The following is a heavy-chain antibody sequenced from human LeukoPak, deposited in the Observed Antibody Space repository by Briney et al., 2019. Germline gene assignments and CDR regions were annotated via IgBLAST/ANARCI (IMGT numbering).Heavy chain of an antibody. J-gene: IGHJ3*02. CDR3: ARDGVVASPGAFDI. V-gene: IGHV4-59*01. D-gene: IGHD2-15*01. CDR1: GGSITSYY. Sequence: PETLSLTCTVSGGSITSYYGSWVRPPPEEGLGWMGYIYYSGRTNYNPSLKSRVTISVDTSKNQFSLKLSSVTAADTAVYYCARDGVVASPGAFDIWGQGTMVTVSS. CDR2: IYYSGRT.